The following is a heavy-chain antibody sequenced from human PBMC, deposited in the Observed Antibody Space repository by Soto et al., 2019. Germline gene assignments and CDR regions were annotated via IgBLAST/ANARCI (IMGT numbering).Heavy chain of an antibody. J-gene: IGHJ5*02. CDR2: IRASNGNT. CDR3: AKNSEHYYDRNGNNYFDP. CDR1: GYTLTNFH. V-gene: IGHV1-18*01. Sequence: QGQVVQSGTEVREPGASVKVSCKVSGYTLTNFHINWVRQAPGQGLEWMGWIRASNGNTKYAQKLQGRVTMTIDTRTSTAYMELRSLRSDDTAFYYCAKNSEHYYDRNGNNYFDPWGQGTLVTVSS. D-gene: IGHD3-22*01.